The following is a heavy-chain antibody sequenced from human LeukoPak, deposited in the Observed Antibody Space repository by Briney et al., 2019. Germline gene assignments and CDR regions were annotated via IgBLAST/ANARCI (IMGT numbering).Heavy chain of an antibody. Sequence: GGSERLSCAASGFTFSSYAMSWARQAPGKGLEWVSSISASGRSTYYADSVKGLFTISRDNSKNTLYLQMNSLRAEDTAVYYCAKVALYDSSGYTDNWGQGTLVTVSS. V-gene: IGHV3-23*01. CDR2: ISASGRST. D-gene: IGHD3-22*01. CDR1: GFTFSSYA. J-gene: IGHJ4*02. CDR3: AKVALYDSSGYTDN.